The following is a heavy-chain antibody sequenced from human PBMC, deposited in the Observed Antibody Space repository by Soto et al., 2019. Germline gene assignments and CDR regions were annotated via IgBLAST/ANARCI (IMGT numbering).Heavy chain of an antibody. J-gene: IGHJ5*02. CDR1: GDSYSISTYS. D-gene: IGHD6-19*01. CDR2: IYQSGVT. V-gene: IGHV4-30-2*01. CDR3: AGMPYTSDLRFDP. Sequence: SETLSLTCNMSGDSYSISTYSWSWIRQPPGKALQWIGFIYQSGVTSYNPSLASRVSISLDRSNNQCSLKLKSVTAADTAVYFCAGMPYTSDLRFDPWGPGTLVTVSS.